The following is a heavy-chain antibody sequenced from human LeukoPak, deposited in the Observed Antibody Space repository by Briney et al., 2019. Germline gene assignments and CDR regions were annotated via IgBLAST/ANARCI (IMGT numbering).Heavy chain of an antibody. CDR1: GFSFSNYW. CDR3: ARDRRYVAFDI. V-gene: IGHV3-7*01. CDR2: IRGDESRK. Sequence: PGGSLRLSCAASGFSFSNYWMTWLRQAPGKGLEWVANIRGDESRKYYLDSVTGRFTISRDNAKNSLYLQMNSLRAEDTAVYYCARDRRYVAFDIWGQGTMVTVSS. D-gene: IGHD5-12*01. J-gene: IGHJ3*02.